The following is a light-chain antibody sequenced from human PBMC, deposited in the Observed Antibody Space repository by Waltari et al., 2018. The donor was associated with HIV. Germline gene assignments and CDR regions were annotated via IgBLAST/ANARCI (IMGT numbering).Light chain of an antibody. Sequence: DIVMTQSPDSLAVTLGETVSIHCNTSRTVLYTSDNQNYLAWYQQKPGQAPRVLISWASTRAVMVPSSIPALGVPERFSGSGSGTNFTLTISGLQEDDVAIYYCQQYYSLPPTFGGGTRVERK. CDR1: RTVLYTSDNQNY. CDR2: WAS. V-gene: IGKV4-1*01. CDR3: QQYYSLPPT. J-gene: IGKJ4*01.